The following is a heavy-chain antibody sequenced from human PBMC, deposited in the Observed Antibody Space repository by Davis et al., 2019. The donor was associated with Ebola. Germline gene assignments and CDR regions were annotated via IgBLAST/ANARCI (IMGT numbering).Heavy chain of an antibody. V-gene: IGHV3-74*01. CDR3: ARLIRFPGIGTDV. CDR2: INTDGGST. D-gene: IGHD1-14*01. Sequence: PGGSLRLSCAASGFTFSSHWMHWVRQTPGKGLVWVSRINTDGGSTSYGDSVKGRFTVSRDNAKNTLFLQMNSLRAEDTAVYYCARLIRFPGIGTDVWGQGTTVIVSS. J-gene: IGHJ6*02. CDR1: GFTFSSHW.